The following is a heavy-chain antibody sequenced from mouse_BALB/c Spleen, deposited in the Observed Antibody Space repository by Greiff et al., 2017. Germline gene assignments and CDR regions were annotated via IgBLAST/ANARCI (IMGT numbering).Heavy chain of an antibody. Sequence: VKLVESGPGLVAPSQSLSITCTVSGFSLTSYGVHWVRQPPGKGLEWLGVIWAGGSTNYNSALMSRLSISKDNSKSQVFLKMNSLQTDDTAMYYCARVLTTRNYFDYWGQGTTLTVSS. D-gene: IGHD2-12*01. CDR1: GFSLTSYG. CDR2: IWAGGST. V-gene: IGHV2-9*02. CDR3: ARVLTTRNYFDY. J-gene: IGHJ2*01.